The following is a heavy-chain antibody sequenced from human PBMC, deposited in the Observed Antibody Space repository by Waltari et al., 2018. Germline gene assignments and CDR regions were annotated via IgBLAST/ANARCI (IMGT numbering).Heavy chain of an antibody. CDR1: GFTVSSYW. CDR3: ATGVHGNYGKFDH. CDR2: ISPDGTTT. V-gene: IGHV3-74*01. J-gene: IGHJ4*02. Sequence: EMQLVESGGGQFQPGGSLRLSCAASGFTVSSYWMHWVRQAPGKGLVWVSRISPDGTTTNYADSVKGRFTISRDDAKNTVYLQISSLTAEDMAVFYCATGVHGNYGKFDHWGQGTLVTVSS. D-gene: IGHD4-17*01.